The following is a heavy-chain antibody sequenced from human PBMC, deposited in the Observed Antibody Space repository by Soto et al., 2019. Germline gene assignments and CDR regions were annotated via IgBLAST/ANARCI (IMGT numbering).Heavy chain of an antibody. CDR1: GFTFIDSY. CDR2: ISSSGTST. V-gene: IGHV3-11*01. Sequence: QVQLVESGGGLVKPGGSLRLSCAASGFTFIDSYMSWIRQAPGKGLEWVSYISSSGTSTYYADSVKGRFTISRDNAENSLYLQMNRLRAEDTAVYFCAGFSGHDVFDIWGQGTMVTVSS. J-gene: IGHJ3*02. D-gene: IGHD3-3*02. CDR3: AGFSGHDVFDI.